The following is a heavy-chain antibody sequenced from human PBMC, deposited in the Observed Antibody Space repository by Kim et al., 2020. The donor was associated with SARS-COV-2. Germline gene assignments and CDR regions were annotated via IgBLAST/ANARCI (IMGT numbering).Heavy chain of an antibody. J-gene: IGHJ4*02. Sequence: GGSLRLSCAASGFTFSSYDMHWVRQATGKGLEWVSATGTAGDTYYPGSVKGRFTISRENAKNSLYLQMNSLRAGDTAVYYCARGPINYYGSGSYYLDYWGQGTLVTVSS. V-gene: IGHV3-13*01. CDR1: GFTFSSYD. D-gene: IGHD3-10*01. CDR3: ARGPINYYGSGSYYLDY. CDR2: TGTAGDT.